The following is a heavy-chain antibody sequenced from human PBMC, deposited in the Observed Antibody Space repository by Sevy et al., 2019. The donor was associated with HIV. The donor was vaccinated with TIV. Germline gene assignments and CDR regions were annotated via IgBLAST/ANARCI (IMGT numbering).Heavy chain of an antibody. J-gene: IGHJ3*02. D-gene: IGHD3-10*01. Sequence: GGSLRLSCAASGFTFSDYYMSWIRQAPGKGLECVSYISSSGSTIYYADSGKGRFTISKDNAKNSLYLQMNSLRAEDTAVYYNARALWYGEMSDAFDIWRQGTMVTVSS. CDR2: ISSSGSTI. CDR1: GFTFSDYY. CDR3: ARALWYGEMSDAFDI. V-gene: IGHV3-11*01.